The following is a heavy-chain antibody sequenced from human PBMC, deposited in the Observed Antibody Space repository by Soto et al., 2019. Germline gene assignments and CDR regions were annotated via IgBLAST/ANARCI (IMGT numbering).Heavy chain of an antibody. V-gene: IGHV4-4*02. CDR2: IYHSGST. D-gene: IGHD2-2*01. J-gene: IGHJ5*02. CDR1: GGSISSSNW. Sequence: SETLSLTCAVSGGSISSSNWWSWVRQPPGKGLEWIGEIYHSGSTNYNPSLKSRVTISVDKSKNQFSLKLSSVTAADTAVYYCVRALWGPAGHINWVDPWGQGTLVTVS. CDR3: VRALWGPAGHINWVDP.